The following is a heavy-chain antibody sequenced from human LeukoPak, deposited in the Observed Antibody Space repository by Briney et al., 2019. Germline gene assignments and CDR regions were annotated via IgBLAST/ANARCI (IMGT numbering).Heavy chain of an antibody. D-gene: IGHD5-24*01. CDR1: GFTVSSNY. CDR2: IYGGGNI. J-gene: IGHJ4*02. CDR3: ARGAGYNYPYYFDY. V-gene: IGHV3-53*01. Sequence: GGSLRLSCAASGFTVSSNYMNWVRQAPGKGLEWVSVIYGGGNIYYADSVKGRFTISRDNSKNTLYPQMNSLRAEDTAVYYCARGAGYNYPYYFDYWGQGTLVTVSS.